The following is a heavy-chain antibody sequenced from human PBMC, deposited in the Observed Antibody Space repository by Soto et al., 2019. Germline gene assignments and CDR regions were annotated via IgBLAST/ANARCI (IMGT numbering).Heavy chain of an antibody. CDR1: GHSFTSYW. CDR3: SGSYSPFDSNWFDP. V-gene: IGHV5-10-1*01. Sequence: PGESLKISCKGSGHSFTSYWISWVREMPGKGLEWMGRIDPSDSYTNYSPSFQGHVTISADKSISTAYLQWSSLKASDTAMHYCSGSYSPFDSNWFDPWGQGTLVTVSS. CDR2: IDPSDSYT. J-gene: IGHJ5*02. D-gene: IGHD3-10*01.